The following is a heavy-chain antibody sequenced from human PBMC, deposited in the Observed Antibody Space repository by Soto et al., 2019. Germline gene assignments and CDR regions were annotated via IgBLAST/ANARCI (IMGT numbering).Heavy chain of an antibody. Sequence: SETLSLTCTVSGGSIISYYWSWIRQPPGKGLEWIGYIYYSGSTNYNPSLKSRVTISVDTSKNQFSLKLSSVTAADTAVYYCARTRDSGTFYYYYYYMDVWGKGTTVTVSS. D-gene: IGHD1-1*01. CDR1: GGSIISYY. V-gene: IGHV4-59*08. J-gene: IGHJ6*03. CDR3: ARTRDSGTFYYYYYYMDV. CDR2: IYYSGST.